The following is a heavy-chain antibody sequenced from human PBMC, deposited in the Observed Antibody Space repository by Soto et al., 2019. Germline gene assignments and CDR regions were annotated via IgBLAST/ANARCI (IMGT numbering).Heavy chain of an antibody. D-gene: IGHD4-17*01. J-gene: IGHJ4*02. Sequence: ASVKVSCKASGGTFSSYSISWVRQAPGQGLEWMGGIIPIFGTANYAQKFQGRVTITADESTSTAYMELSSLRSEDTAVYYCARDYGGTNDYWGQGTLVTVSS. CDR3: ARDYGGTNDY. V-gene: IGHV1-69*13. CDR2: IIPIFGTA. CDR1: GGTFSSYS.